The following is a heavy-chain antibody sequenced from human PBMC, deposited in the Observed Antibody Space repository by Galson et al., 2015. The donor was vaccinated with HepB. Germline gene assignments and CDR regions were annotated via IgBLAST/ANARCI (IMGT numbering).Heavy chain of an antibody. CDR3: ASWSGGLAGNVDY. CDR2: ISYDGSNK. CDR1: GFTFSSYA. D-gene: IGHD6-19*01. V-gene: IGHV3-30-3*01. Sequence: SLRLSCAASGFTFSSYAMHWVRQASGKGLEWVAVISYDGSNKYYADSVKGRFTISRDNSKNTLYLQMNSLRAEDTAVYYCASWSGGLAGNVDYWGQGTLVTVSS. J-gene: IGHJ4*02.